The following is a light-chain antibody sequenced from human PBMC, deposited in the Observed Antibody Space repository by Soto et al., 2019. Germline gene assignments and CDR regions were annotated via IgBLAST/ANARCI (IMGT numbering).Light chain of an antibody. Sequence: QSVLTQPPSVSAAPGQKVTISCSGSSSNIGGNSVSWYQQLPGTAPKLLIYDDNKRPPGIPDRFSCSKSGTSATLGITGFQTGDEADYYCGSWDSSLSAYVFGTGTKVTVL. CDR3: GSWDSSLSAYV. CDR1: SSNIGGNS. J-gene: IGLJ1*01. V-gene: IGLV1-51*01. CDR2: DDN.